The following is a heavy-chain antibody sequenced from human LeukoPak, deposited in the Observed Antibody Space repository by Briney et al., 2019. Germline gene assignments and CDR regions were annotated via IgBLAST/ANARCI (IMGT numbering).Heavy chain of an antibody. D-gene: IGHD2-8*01. Sequence: SETLSLTCAVYGGSFSGYYWSWIRQPPGKGLEWIGEINHSGSSNYNPSLTRRVTISVDTSKNQFSLKLSSVTAPDTALYYCARASRRYCTNGVCPFPFDYWGQGTLVTVSS. J-gene: IGHJ4*02. CDR1: GGSFSGYY. V-gene: IGHV4-34*01. CDR3: ARASRRYCTNGVCPFPFDY. CDR2: INHSGSS.